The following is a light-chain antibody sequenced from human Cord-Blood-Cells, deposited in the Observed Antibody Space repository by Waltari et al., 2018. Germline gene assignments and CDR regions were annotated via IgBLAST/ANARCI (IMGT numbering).Light chain of an antibody. CDR1: QSISSY. V-gene: IGKV1-39*01. CDR3: QQSYSTPT. CDR2: AAS. Sequence: SSLSASVGDRVTITCRASQSISSYLNWYQQKPGKAPKLLIYAASSLQSGVPSRFSGSGSGTDFTPTISSLQPEDFATYYCQQSYSTPTFGGGTKVEIK. J-gene: IGKJ4*01.